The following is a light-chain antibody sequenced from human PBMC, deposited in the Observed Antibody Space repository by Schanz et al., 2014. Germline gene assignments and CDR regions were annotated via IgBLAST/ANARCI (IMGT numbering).Light chain of an antibody. CDR2: NDN. Sequence: QSVLTQPPSASGTPGQRVTISCSGSSSNIGSNTVDWYQQRPGTAPKLLIYNDNQRPSGVPDRFSGSRSGTSASLVITGLLAEDEADYYCQSLDSSLSNSIVFGGGTKLTVL. J-gene: IGLJ3*02. CDR3: QSLDSSLSNSIV. CDR1: SSNIGSNT. V-gene: IGLV1-44*01.